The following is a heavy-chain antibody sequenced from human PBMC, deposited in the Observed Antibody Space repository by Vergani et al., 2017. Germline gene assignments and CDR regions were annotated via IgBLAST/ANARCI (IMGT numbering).Heavy chain of an antibody. J-gene: IGHJ4*02. D-gene: IGHD5-24*01. V-gene: IGHV5-51*01. CDR1: GYSFTSYW. Sequence: EVQLVPSGAEVKKPGESLKISCKVSGYSFTSYWIGWVRQMPGKGLEWMGIIYPGDSDTRYSPSFQGQVTISVDTSKNQFSLKLSSVTAADTAVYYCARYDRDESFDDWGQGTLVTVSS. CDR2: IYPGDSDT. CDR3: ARYDRDESFDD.